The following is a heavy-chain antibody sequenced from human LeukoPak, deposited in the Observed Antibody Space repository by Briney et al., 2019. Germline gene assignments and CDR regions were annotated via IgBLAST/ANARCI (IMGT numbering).Heavy chain of an antibody. J-gene: IGHJ4*02. CDR2: IIPIFGTA. V-gene: IGHV1-69*01. Sequence: ASVKVSCKASGGTFSSYAISWVRQAPGQGLEWMGGIIPIFGTANYAQKFQGRVTITADESTSTAYMELSSLRSEDTAVYYCARGEDGYNQIFDYWGQGTLVTVSS. CDR3: ARGEDGYNQIFDY. D-gene: IGHD5-24*01. CDR1: GGTFSSYA.